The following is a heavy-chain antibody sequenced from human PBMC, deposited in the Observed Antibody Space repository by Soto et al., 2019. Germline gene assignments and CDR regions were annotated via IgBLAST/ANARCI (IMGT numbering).Heavy chain of an antibody. V-gene: IGHV3-7*01. Sequence: EVQLVESGGGLVQPGGSLRLSCAASGFTFSSYWMTWVRQAPGKGLEWVANIKQDGSEKNYVDSVKGRFTISIDNAKNSLFLQMNSLRAEDTAVYFCAGDPNPVVVAYWGQGTLVTVSS. D-gene: IGHD3-22*01. CDR3: AGDPNPVVVAY. CDR1: GFTFSSYW. CDR2: IKQDGSEK. J-gene: IGHJ4*02.